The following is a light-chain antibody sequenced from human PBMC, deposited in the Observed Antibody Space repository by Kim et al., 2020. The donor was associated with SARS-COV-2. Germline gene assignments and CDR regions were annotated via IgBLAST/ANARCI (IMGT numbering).Light chain of an antibody. CDR3: QQRRKS. Sequence: EIVLTQSPATLSLSPGERATLSCRASQSVSRYLAWYQQKPGQAPRLLIYDASSRVTGIPARFSGSGSGTDFTLTISSLEPEDFAVYYCQQRRKSFGGGTKVDIK. CDR2: DAS. J-gene: IGKJ4*01. CDR1: QSVSRY. V-gene: IGKV3-11*01.